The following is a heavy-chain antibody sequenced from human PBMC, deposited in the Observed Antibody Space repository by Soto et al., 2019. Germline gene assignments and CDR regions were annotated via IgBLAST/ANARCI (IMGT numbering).Heavy chain of an antibody. D-gene: IGHD6-6*01. CDR3: ARRRPSSTMDV. J-gene: IGHJ6*02. V-gene: IGHV3-66*01. CDR2: IYSGGST. Sequence: GGSLRLSCAASGFTVSSNYMSWVRQAPGKGLEWVSVIYSGGSTYYADSVKGRFTISRDNSKNTLYLQMNSLRAEDTAVYYCARRRPSSTMDVWGQGTTVTVSS. CDR1: GFTVSSNY.